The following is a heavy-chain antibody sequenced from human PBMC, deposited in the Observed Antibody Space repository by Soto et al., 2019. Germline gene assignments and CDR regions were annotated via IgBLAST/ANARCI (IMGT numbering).Heavy chain of an antibody. CDR2: IWYDGSNK. V-gene: IGHV3-33*01. J-gene: IGHJ6*02. Sequence: QPGGSLRLSCAASGFTFSSYGMHWVRQAPGKGLEWVAVIWYDGSNKYYADSVKGRFTISRDNSKNTMYLQMNSLRAEDTAVYYYARDGKGQHGQTDYYYYYGMDVWGQGTTVTVSS. D-gene: IGHD6-13*01. CDR3: ARDGKGQHGQTDYYYYYGMDV. CDR1: GFTFSSYG.